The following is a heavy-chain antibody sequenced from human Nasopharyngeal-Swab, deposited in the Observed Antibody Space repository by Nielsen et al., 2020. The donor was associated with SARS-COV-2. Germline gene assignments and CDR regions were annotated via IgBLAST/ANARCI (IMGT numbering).Heavy chain of an antibody. D-gene: IGHD2-2*01. Sequence: VRRAPGKGLEWVGRIKSKTDGGTTDYAAPVKGRFTISRDDSKNTLYLQMNSLKTEDTAVYYCTTDLMYCSSTSCYSFDYWGQGTLVTVSS. J-gene: IGHJ4*02. CDR2: IKSKTDGGTT. V-gene: IGHV3-15*01. CDR3: TTDLMYCSSTSCYSFDY.